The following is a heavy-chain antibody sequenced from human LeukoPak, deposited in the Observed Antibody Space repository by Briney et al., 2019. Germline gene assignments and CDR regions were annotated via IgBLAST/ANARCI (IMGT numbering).Heavy chain of an antibody. CDR3: ARAPGYSSGWYNY. Sequence: SETLSLTCTVSGGSISSYYWSWIRQPPGKGLEWIGYIYYSGSTNYNPSLKSRVTISVDTSKNQFSLKLSSVTDADTAVYYCARAPGYSSGWYNYWGQGTLVTVSS. J-gene: IGHJ4*02. D-gene: IGHD6-19*01. V-gene: IGHV4-59*01. CDR1: GGSISSYY. CDR2: IYYSGST.